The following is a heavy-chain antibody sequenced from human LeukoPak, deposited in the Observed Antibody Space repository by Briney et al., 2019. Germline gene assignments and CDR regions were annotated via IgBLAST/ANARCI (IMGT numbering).Heavy chain of an antibody. CDR3: ARDPGIAAAGHYYYYGMDV. Sequence: SETLSLTCSVAGGSISSYYWSWVRQPPGKGLEWHGYIYYSGSTNYNPSLKSRVTISVDTSKNQFSLKLSSVTAADTAVYYCARDPGIAAAGHYYYYGMDVWGQGTTVTVSS. D-gene: IGHD6-13*01. V-gene: IGHV4-59*01. J-gene: IGHJ6*02. CDR1: GGSISSYY. CDR2: IYYSGST.